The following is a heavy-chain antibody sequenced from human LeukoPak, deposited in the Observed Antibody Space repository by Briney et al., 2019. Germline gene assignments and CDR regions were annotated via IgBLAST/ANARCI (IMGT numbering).Heavy chain of an antibody. Sequence: GGSLRLSCAASGFIFNSYGIHWVRQAPGKGLEWVAVIWYAESSTYYTDSVKGRFTISRDNSKKTVYLQMNSLRVEDTGVYYCARDGSFGRDVWGQGTRVTVSS. V-gene: IGHV3-33*01. CDR3: ARDGSFGRDV. D-gene: IGHD6-19*01. CDR2: IWYAESST. CDR1: GFIFNSYG. J-gene: IGHJ6*02.